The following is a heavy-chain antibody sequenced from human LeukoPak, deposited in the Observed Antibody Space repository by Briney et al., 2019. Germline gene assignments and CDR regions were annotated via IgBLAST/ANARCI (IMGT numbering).Heavy chain of an antibody. CDR1: GGSISSSSYY. CDR2: IYYSGNT. J-gene: IGHJ4*02. D-gene: IGHD4-17*01. CDR3: ARTDYGDYHFGC. V-gene: IGHV4-39*01. Sequence: SETLSLTCSVSGGSISSSSYYWGWIRQPPGKGLEWIGSIYYSGNTYYNASLKSRVTISVDTPKSQFSLKLSSVTAADTAIYYCARTDYGDYHFGCWGQGTLVTVSS.